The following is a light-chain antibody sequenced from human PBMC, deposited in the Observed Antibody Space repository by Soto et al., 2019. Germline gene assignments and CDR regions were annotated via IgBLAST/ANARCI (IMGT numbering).Light chain of an antibody. CDR3: SSKTSSIYVV. J-gene: IGLJ2*01. CDR1: SSDIGGYNY. Sequence: QSVLTQPASVSGSPGQSITISCTGTSSDIGGYNYVSWYQQHPGKAPKLMIFEVSSRPSGVSHRFSGSKSGNTASLTISGLQAEDEADYYCSSKTSSIYVVFGGGTKVTVL. CDR2: EVS. V-gene: IGLV2-14*01.